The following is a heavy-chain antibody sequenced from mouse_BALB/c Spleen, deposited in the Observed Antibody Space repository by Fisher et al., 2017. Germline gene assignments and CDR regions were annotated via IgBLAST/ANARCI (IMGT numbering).Heavy chain of an antibody. D-gene: IGHD2-14*01. CDR3: AQVRGTYYAMDY. V-gene: IGHV1-87*01. J-gene: IGHJ4*01. Sequence: KFKGKATLTADKSSSTAYMQLSSLASEDSAVYYCAQVRGTYYAMDYWGQGTSVTVSS.